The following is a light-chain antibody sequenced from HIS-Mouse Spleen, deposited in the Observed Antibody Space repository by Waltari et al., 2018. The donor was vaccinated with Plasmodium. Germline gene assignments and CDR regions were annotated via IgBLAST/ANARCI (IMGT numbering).Light chain of an antibody. CDR1: QSVSSN. Sequence: EIVMTQSPATLSVSPGERATLPCRASQSVSSNLAWYQQKPGQAPRRLIYGASTRSTGIPARFSGRGSGTEFTLTISSLQSEDFAVYYCQQYNNWSFTFGPGTKVDIK. CDR3: QQYNNWSFT. CDR2: GAS. J-gene: IGKJ3*01. V-gene: IGKV3-15*01.